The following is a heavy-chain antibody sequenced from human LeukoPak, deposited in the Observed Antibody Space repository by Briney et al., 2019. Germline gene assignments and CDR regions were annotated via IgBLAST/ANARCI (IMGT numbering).Heavy chain of an antibody. CDR2: IYSDGST. Sequence: PGGSLRLSCAASGFTVSSNYMSWVRQAPGKGLEWVSVIYSDGSTYYADSVKGRFTLSRDNSKNTLYLQMNSVKAEDTPGYYCARDDYGDYFFDHWGQGTLVTVSS. D-gene: IGHD4-17*01. V-gene: IGHV3-66*01. CDR3: ARDDYGDYFFDH. CDR1: GFTVSSNY. J-gene: IGHJ4*02.